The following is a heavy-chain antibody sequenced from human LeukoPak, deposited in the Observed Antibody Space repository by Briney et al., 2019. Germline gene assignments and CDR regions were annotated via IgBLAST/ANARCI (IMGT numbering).Heavy chain of an antibody. CDR2: INHSGST. D-gene: IGHD3-10*01. CDR1: GGSFSGYY. Sequence: SETLSLTCAVYGGSFSGYYWSWIRQPPGKGLEWFGEINHSGSTNYNPSLKSRVTISVDTSKNQFSLKLSSVTAADTAVYYCARGKPARGSGRSSFDYWGQGTLVTVSS. V-gene: IGHV4-34*01. J-gene: IGHJ4*02. CDR3: ARGKPARGSGRSSFDY.